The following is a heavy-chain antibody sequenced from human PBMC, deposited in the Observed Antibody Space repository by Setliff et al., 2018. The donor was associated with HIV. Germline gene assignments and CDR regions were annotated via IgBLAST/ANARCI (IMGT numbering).Heavy chain of an antibody. CDR1: GGSFRSYY. Sequence: LSLTCAVYGGSFRSYYWIWIRQPPGKGLEWIGEINHSGSTAYNPSLKSRVTISVDTSKNQFSLKLNSVTAADTAVYYCTVYNTGSSKDHYWGQGTPVTVSS. J-gene: IGHJ4*02. CDR2: INHSGST. V-gene: IGHV4-34*01. CDR3: TVYNTGSSKDHY. D-gene: IGHD2-8*02.